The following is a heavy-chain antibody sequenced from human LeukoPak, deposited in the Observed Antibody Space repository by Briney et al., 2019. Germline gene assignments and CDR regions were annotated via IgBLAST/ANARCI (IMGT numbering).Heavy chain of an antibody. D-gene: IGHD4-17*01. CDR3: AKLLMANDYGDP. V-gene: IGHV3-23*01. J-gene: IGHJ5*02. CDR2: ISGGGTT. CDR1: GFTFRSYE. Sequence: GGSLRLSCAVFGFTFRSYEMTWVRQAPGKGLEWVSSISGGGTTYYADSVRGRFIISGDNSKNTLYLQMNSRRAEDTAVYYCAKLLMANDYGDPWGQGTLVTVSS.